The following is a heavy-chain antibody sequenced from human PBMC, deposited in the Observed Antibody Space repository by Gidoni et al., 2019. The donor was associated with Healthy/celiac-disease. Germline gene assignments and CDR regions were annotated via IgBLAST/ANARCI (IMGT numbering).Heavy chain of an antibody. V-gene: IGHV1-18*01. CDR3: ARVRYYDFWSGPRGMDV. CDR2: ISAYNGNT. J-gene: IGHJ6*02. Sequence: QVQLVQSGAEGKKHGASVKVSCMASCYTLTSDGISGVRQAPGQGLEWMGWISAYNGNTNYAKKLQVRVTMTTDTSTSTAYMELRSLRSDDTAVYYCARVRYYDFWSGPRGMDVWGQGTTVTVSS. CDR1: CYTLTSDG. D-gene: IGHD3-3*01.